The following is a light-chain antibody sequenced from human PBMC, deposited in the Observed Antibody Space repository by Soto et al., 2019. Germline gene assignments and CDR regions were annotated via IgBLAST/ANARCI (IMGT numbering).Light chain of an antibody. Sequence: DFQVTQSPSSLSASVGDRVTITCRVSQSISKSLNWYQQKPGEAPELLIYGASKLQSGVPSRFSGSGSGTDFTLTISSLQPEDSASYYWQGSYSGPVAFGQGTKVDIK. J-gene: IGKJ1*01. CDR2: GAS. CDR1: QSISKS. V-gene: IGKV1-39*01. CDR3: QGSYSGPVA.